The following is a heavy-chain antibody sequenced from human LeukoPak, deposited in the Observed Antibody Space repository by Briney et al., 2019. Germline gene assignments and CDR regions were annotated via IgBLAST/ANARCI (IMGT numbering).Heavy chain of an antibody. CDR2: IYSGGDT. CDR1: GFTVSSNY. V-gene: IGHV3-53*01. D-gene: IGHD3-9*01. Sequence: GGSLRLSCAASGFTVSSNYMSWVRQAPGKGLEWVSVIYSGGDTYYADSVKGRFTISRDKSKNTLYLQMNSLRVEDTAVYYCARGLDYDILTGFFDLWGQGILVTVSS. J-gene: IGHJ4*02. CDR3: ARGLDYDILTGFFDL.